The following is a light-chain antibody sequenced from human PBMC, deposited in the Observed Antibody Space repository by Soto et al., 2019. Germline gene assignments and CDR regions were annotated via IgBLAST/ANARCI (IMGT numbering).Light chain of an antibody. CDR3: QQYGSSPWT. CDR1: QSVSSPY. CDR2: VAS. Sequence: EIVLTQSPGTLSLSPGERATLSCRASQSVSSPYLAWYQQKPGQAPRLLIYVASSRAPGIPDRFSGSGSGTDFTLTISRLEPEDFAVYYCQQYGSSPWTFGQGTKVEIK. V-gene: IGKV3-20*01. J-gene: IGKJ1*01.